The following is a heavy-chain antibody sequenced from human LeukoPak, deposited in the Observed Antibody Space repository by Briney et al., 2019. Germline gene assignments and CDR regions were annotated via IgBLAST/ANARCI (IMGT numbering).Heavy chain of an antibody. V-gene: IGHV3-30*02. CDR3: VKDTPTTGYHLDS. CDR1: GFTLRGYG. J-gene: IGHJ6*04. D-gene: IGHD1-1*01. Sequence: PGGSLRLSCAASGFTLRGYGMHWVRQAPGKGLEWVAFIRSDGSDKSYADSVKGRFTISRDNSENKLYLQINSLRVEDTAVYYCVKDTPTTGYHLDSWGKGTTVTVSS. CDR2: IRSDGSDK.